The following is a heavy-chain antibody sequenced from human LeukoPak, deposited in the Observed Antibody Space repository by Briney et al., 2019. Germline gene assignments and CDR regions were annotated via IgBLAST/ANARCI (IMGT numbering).Heavy chain of an antibody. Sequence: ASVKVSCKASGYTFTSYGISWVRQAPGQGLEWMGWISAYNGNTNYAQKLQGRVTMTTDTSTSTAYMELRSLRSDDTAVYYCARDSYYDSSGLSDYWGQGTLVTVSS. D-gene: IGHD3-22*01. J-gene: IGHJ4*02. CDR1: GYTFTSYG. V-gene: IGHV1-18*01. CDR2: ISAYNGNT. CDR3: ARDSYYDSSGLSDY.